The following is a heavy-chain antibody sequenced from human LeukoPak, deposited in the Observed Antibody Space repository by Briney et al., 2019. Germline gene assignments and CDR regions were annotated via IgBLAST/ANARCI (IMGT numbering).Heavy chain of an antibody. V-gene: IGHV4-39*07. D-gene: IGHD6-13*01. CDR3: ARVEKAAAGFDY. CDR2: IYYGGST. Sequence: SETLSLTCTVSGGSISSSSCYWGWIRQPPGKGLEWIGSIYYGGSTYYNPSLKSRATISVDTSKNQFSLKLSSVTAADTAVYYCARVEKAAAGFDYWGQGTLVTVSS. J-gene: IGHJ4*02. CDR1: GGSISSSSCY.